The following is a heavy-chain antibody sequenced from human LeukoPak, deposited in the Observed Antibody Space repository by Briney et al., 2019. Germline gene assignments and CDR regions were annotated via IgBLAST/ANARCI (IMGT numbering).Heavy chain of an antibody. CDR2: ISSDGSNT. CDR3: ARRSSGSPPYYFDY. D-gene: IGHD1-26*01. CDR1: GFTFRTYG. J-gene: IGHJ4*02. V-gene: IGHV3-30*03. Sequence: GTSLRLSCAASGFTFRTYGMHWVRQAPGKGLEWVGVISSDGSNTYYADSVKGRFTISRDNSKDTLYLQMNSLGAEDTAMYYCARRSSGSPPYYFDYWGQGTLVTVSS.